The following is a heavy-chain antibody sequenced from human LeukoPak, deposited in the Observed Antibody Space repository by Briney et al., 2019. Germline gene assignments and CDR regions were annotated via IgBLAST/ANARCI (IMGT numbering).Heavy chain of an antibody. D-gene: IGHD3-9*01. J-gene: IGHJ4*02. Sequence: GASLRLSCAASGFTFSNYAMSWVRQAPGKGLEWVSAITGSGGNTYYADSVKGRFTISRDNSKNTVFLQMNSLRAEDTAVYYCTKWGDYDVLTGYYVSDYWGQGTLVTVSS. V-gene: IGHV3-23*01. CDR2: ITGSGGNT. CDR1: GFTFSNYA. CDR3: TKWGDYDVLTGYYVSDY.